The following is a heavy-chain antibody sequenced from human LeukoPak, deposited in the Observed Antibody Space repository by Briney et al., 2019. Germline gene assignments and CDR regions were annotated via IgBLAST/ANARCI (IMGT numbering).Heavy chain of an antibody. J-gene: IGHJ6*02. Sequence: GGSLRLSCAASGFTFSDFYMTWIRQAPGKGLEWVAVIWYDGSNKYYADSVKGRFTISRDNSKNTLYLQMNSLRAEDTAVYYCARNPRYDFWSGEGYYYGMDVWGQGTTVTVSS. D-gene: IGHD3-3*01. V-gene: IGHV3-33*08. CDR3: ARNPRYDFWSGEGYYYGMDV. CDR2: IWYDGSNK. CDR1: GFTFSDFY.